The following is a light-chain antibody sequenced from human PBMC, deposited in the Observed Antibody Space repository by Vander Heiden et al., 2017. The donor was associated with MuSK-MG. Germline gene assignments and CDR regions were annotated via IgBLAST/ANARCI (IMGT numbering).Light chain of an antibody. V-gene: IGKV3-20*01. Sequence: EIVLPQPPGTLSLSPGERATLSCRASQSVSSSYLAWYQQKPGQAPRLLIYGASSRATGIPDRFSGSGSGTDFTLTISRLEPEDFAVYYCQQYGSSPITFGRGTQVEIK. CDR1: QSVSSSY. CDR2: GAS. J-gene: IGKJ5*01. CDR3: QQYGSSPIT.